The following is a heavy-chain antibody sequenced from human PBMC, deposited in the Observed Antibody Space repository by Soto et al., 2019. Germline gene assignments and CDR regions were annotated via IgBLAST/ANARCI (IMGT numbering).Heavy chain of an antibody. D-gene: IGHD2-15*01. CDR2: IKQDGSEK. Sequence: EVQLVESGGGLVQPGGSLRLSCAASGFTFSSYWMSWVHQAPGKGLEWVANIKQDGSEKYYVDSVKGRFTISRDNAKNSLYLQMNSLRAEDTAVYYCAREGVVAATYSFDYWGQGTLVTVSS. J-gene: IGHJ4*02. CDR3: AREGVVAATYSFDY. CDR1: GFTFSSYW. V-gene: IGHV3-7*01.